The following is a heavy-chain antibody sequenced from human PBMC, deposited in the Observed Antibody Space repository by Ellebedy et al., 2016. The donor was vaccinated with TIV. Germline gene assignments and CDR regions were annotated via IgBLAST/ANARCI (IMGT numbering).Heavy chain of an antibody. CDR2: ISGDGRTT. CDR3: ARGLLIVYAIRGGIDY. V-gene: IGHV3-74*01. D-gene: IGHD2-8*01. J-gene: IGHJ4*02. CDR1: GFIFKNFL. Sequence: GESLKISCGASGFIFKNFLMYSVRQAPGKGPEWVSRISGDGRTTNYADSVKGRFTTSRDNSKNTLYLQMNSLRAEDTAVYYCARGLLIVYAIRGGIDYWGQGTLVTVSS.